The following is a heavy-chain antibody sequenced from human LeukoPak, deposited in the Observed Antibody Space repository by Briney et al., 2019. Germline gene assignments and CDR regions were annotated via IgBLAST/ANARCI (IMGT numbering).Heavy chain of an antibody. CDR2: INSDGSST. CDR3: ARDTYYYDSSGYFVEDSFDY. CDR1: GFTFSSYW. V-gene: IGHV3-74*01. D-gene: IGHD3-22*01. J-gene: IGHJ4*02. Sequence: GGSLRLSCAASGFTFSSYWMHWVRHAPGKGLVCVSRINSDGSSTIYADSVKGRFTISRDNATNTLYLQMNSLRAEDTAVYSCARDTYYYDSSGYFVEDSFDYWGQGTLVTVSS.